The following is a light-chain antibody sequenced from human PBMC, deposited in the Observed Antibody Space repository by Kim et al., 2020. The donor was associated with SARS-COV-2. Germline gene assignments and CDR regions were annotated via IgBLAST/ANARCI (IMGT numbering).Light chain of an antibody. Sequence: PGERATLSCRASQSVSSTYLAWYQQKLGQSPRLLIYGVSSRAPGIPDRFSGGGSGTDFTLTISRLEPEDFAVYYCQHYGGSLFTFGQGTKLEI. CDR3: QHYGGSLFT. CDR2: GVS. V-gene: IGKV3-20*01. CDR1: QSVSSTY. J-gene: IGKJ2*01.